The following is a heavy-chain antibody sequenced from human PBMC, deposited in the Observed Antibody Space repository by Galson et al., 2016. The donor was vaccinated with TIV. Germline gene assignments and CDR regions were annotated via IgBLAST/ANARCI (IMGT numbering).Heavy chain of an antibody. D-gene: IGHD4-17*01. V-gene: IGHV1-8*02. J-gene: IGHJ4*02. CDR2: MNPGSGNA. Sequence: SVKVSCKASGYTFADFDINWVRQATGQGLEWMGWMNPGSGNAGSAEKYRGRITMTRDTSQRIVYMALTSLRSEDTAVYFCARSGDYGDHWGQGTLVTVSS. CDR1: GYTFADFD. CDR3: ARSGDYGDH.